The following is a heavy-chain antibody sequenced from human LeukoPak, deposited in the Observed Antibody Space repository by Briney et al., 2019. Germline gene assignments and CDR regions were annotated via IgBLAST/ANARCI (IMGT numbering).Heavy chain of an antibody. Sequence: SETLSLTCTVSGGSINSYYWSWIRQPPGKGLEWVGFIYYSGSTNYKPSLKRRVTISVDTSKNQFSLKVSSVTAADTAVYYCASSRSSSGWSLIDYWGQGALVTVSS. CDR2: IYYSGST. V-gene: IGHV4-59*01. CDR1: GGSINSYY. J-gene: IGHJ4*02. D-gene: IGHD6-19*01. CDR3: ASSRSSSGWSLIDY.